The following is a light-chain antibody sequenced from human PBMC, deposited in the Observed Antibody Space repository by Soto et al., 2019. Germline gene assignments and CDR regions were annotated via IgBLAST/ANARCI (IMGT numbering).Light chain of an antibody. V-gene: IGKV3-20*01. CDR3: HQYGSSPYT. CDR1: QSVSSSY. CDR2: GAS. Sequence: ESGVTQSPGTLYLSPGERATLSCRASQSVSSSYLAWYQQKPGQAPRLLIYGASSRATGSPDRFSGSGSGTDFTLTISRLESEDVAVYYCHQYGSSPYTFGQGTKLEIK. J-gene: IGKJ2*01.